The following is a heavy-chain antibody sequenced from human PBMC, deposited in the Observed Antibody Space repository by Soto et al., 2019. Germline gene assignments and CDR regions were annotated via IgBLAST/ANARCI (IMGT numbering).Heavy chain of an antibody. CDR2: IYYSGST. Sequence: SETLFLTCTVSGGSISSGDYYWSWIRQPPGKGLEWIGYIYYSGSTYYNPSLKSRVTISVDTSKNQFSLKLSSVTAADTAVYYCARVDYGGNSEYFDYWGQGTLVTVSS. D-gene: IGHD4-17*01. CDR3: ARVDYGGNSEYFDY. CDR1: GGSISSGDYY. V-gene: IGHV4-30-4*01. J-gene: IGHJ4*02.